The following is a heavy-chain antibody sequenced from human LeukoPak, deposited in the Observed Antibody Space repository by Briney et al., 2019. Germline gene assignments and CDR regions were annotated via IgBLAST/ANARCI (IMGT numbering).Heavy chain of an antibody. CDR1: GGTFSSYA. D-gene: IGHD3-22*01. J-gene: IGHJ5*02. CDR3: ARHGRGYYYPHNWFDP. V-gene: IGHV1-69*04. Sequence: EASVKVSCKASGGTFSSYAISWVRQAPGQGLEWMGRIIPILGIANYAQKFQGRVTITADKSTSTAYMELSSLRSEDTAVYYCARHGRGYYYPHNWFDPWGQGTLVTVSS. CDR2: IIPILGIA.